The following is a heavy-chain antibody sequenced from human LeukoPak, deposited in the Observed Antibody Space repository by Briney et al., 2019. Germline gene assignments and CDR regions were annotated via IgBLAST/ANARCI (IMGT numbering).Heavy chain of an antibody. CDR1: GFTFSSYG. CDR3: ARDPNYYGSGTSITGPRYYYYGMDV. Sequence: GGSLRLSCAASGFTFSSYGMHWVRQAPGKGLEWVAVIWYDGSNKYYADSVKGRFTISRDNSKNTLYLQMNSLRAEDTAVYYCARDPNYYGSGTSITGPRYYYYGMDVWGQGTTVTVSS. D-gene: IGHD3-10*01. V-gene: IGHV3-33*01. J-gene: IGHJ6*02. CDR2: IWYDGSNK.